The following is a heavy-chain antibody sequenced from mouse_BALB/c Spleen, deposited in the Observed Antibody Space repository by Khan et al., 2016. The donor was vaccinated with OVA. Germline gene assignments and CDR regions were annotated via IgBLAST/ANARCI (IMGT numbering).Heavy chain of an antibody. CDR3: ARDSNFGY. CDR1: GFTFSRFG. CDR2: ISSGSSSI. V-gene: IGHV5-17*02. Sequence: EVELVESGGGLVQPGGSRKLSCAASGFTFSRFGMHWVRQAPEKGLEWVAYISSGSSSIYYADTVKGRFTISRDNPKKTLFLQMTSLRSEDTAMYYCARDSNFGYWGQGTTLTVSS. J-gene: IGHJ2*01.